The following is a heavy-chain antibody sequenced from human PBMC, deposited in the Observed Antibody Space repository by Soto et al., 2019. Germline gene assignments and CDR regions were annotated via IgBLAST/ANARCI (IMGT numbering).Heavy chain of an antibody. V-gene: IGHV1-46*01. CDR1: GYTFTHYY. CDR2: INPDTGTT. CDR3: ASCPIYGGDSYFAY. D-gene: IGHD4-17*01. J-gene: IGHJ4*02. Sequence: QVQLVQSGAEVRKPGASVTLSCQASGYTFTHYYIHWVRQAPGQGLEWLGIINPDTGTTSYAQTFQGRVTLTTDTSASTVYLELSGLAAEDTAVYYCASCPIYGGDSYFAYWGQGTLVTVSS.